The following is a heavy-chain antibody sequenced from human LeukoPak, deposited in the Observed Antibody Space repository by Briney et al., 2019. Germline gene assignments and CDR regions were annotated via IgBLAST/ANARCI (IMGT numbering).Heavy chain of an antibody. D-gene: IGHD4-23*01. CDR1: GCTFTDYS. CDR2: IIPILDQS. J-gene: IGHJ4*02. V-gene: IGHV1-2*02. Sequence: ASVTVSYKAPGCTFTDYSISWVRQAPGQGLEWMGRIIPILDQSNYAQKFQDRVTMTGDTSISTAYRELSRLRSDDTAVYYCARDGHGGNSFDYWGQGTLVTVSS. CDR3: ARDGHGGNSFDY.